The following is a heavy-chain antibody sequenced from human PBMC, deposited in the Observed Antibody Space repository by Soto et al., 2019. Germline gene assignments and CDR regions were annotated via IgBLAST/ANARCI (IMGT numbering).Heavy chain of an antibody. J-gene: IGHJ4*02. V-gene: IGHV3-74*01. CDR1: GFTFSSDW. CDR3: ARGPFGWYGFDY. Sequence: EVQLVESGGGLVQPGGSLRLSCAGSGFTFSSDWMHWVRQDPGKGLVWVSRLNKDGTIANYADAVKGLFTISRDNAKNTLFLQMNSLTAEDTGLYYCARGPFGWYGFDYWGQGTVVTVSS. CDR2: LNKDGTIA. D-gene: IGHD6-19*01.